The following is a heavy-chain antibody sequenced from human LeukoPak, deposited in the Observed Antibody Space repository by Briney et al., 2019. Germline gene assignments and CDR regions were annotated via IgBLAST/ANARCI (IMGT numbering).Heavy chain of an antibody. D-gene: IGHD2-2*01. CDR3: ARVVVPAAQDWFDP. Sequence: ASVNVSCKASGYTFTSYGISWVRQAPGQGLEWMGWISAYNGNTNYAQKLQGRVTMTTDTSTSTAYMELRSLRSDDTAVYYCARVVVPAAQDWFDPWGQGTLVTVSS. J-gene: IGHJ5*02. CDR1: GYTFTSYG. CDR2: ISAYNGNT. V-gene: IGHV1-18*01.